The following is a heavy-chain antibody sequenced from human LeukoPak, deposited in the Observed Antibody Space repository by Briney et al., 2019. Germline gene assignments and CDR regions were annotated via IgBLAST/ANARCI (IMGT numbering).Heavy chain of an antibody. CDR3: AKEGTPHVSTWYDL. V-gene: IGHV3-30*18. D-gene: IGHD3-10*01. Sequence: GRSLRLSCAASGVTLSPYGMHWVRQAPGKGLEWVAVISYEGGTQHYADSVKGRFIISRDNPRNTLYLQMNILRTEDTAVYYCAKEGTPHVSTWYDLWGQGTQVIVSS. CDR2: ISYEGGTQ. J-gene: IGHJ5*02. CDR1: GVTLSPYG.